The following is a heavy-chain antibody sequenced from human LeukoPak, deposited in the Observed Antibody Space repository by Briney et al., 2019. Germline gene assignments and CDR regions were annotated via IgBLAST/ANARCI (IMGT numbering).Heavy chain of an antibody. CDR2: ISGSGGST. J-gene: IGHJ4*02. Sequence: PGGSLRLSCAASGFTFSSYAMSWVRQAPGKGLEWVSAISGSGGSTYYADSVKGRFTISRDNSKNTLYLQMNSLRAEDTAVYYCARGMTDYYYGSGNEVDYWGQGTLVTVSS. D-gene: IGHD3-10*01. CDR3: ARGMTDYYYGSGNEVDY. CDR1: GFTFSSYA. V-gene: IGHV3-23*01.